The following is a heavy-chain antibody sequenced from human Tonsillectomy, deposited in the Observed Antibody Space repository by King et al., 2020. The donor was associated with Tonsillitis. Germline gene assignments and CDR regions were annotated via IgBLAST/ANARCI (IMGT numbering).Heavy chain of an antibody. CDR2: IGTAGDT. CDR3: ARGDTAMDAFDY. Sequence: VQLVESGGGLVQPGGSLRLSCAASGFTFSIYDMHCVRQATGKGLEWCSAIGTAGDTYYPGTVKGRVTISRENAKNSLYLQMNSLIAGDTAVYYCARGDTAMDAFDYWGQGTLVTVSS. CDR1: GFTFSIYD. V-gene: IGHV3-13*04. J-gene: IGHJ4*02. D-gene: IGHD5-18*01.